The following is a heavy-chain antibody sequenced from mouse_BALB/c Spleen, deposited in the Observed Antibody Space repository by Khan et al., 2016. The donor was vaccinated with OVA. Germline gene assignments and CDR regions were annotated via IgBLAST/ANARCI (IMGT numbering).Heavy chain of an antibody. V-gene: IGHV3-2*02. CDR2: ISYGGST. CDR1: GYSITSDYA. CDR3: ARKDYYGYAMDY. Sequence: EVKLLESGPGLVKPSQSLSLTCTVTGYSITSDYAWDWIRQFPGNKLEWMGYISYGGSTSYNPSLKSRISITRDTSKNQFFLQLNSVTTEDTATXYGARKDYYGYAMDYWGQGTSVTVSS. J-gene: IGHJ4*01. D-gene: IGHD1-1*01.